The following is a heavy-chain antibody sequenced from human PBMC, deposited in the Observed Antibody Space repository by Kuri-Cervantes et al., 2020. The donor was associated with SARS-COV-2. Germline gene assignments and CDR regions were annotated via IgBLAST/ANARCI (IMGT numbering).Heavy chain of an antibody. V-gene: IGHV4-34*01. Sequence: GSLRLSCGVYGGSFSGYYWSWIRQPPGKGLEWIGEINHSGSTNYNPSLKSRVTISVDTSKNQFSLKLSSVTAADTAVYYCARRAYCSSTSCSYNWSDPWGQGTLVTVSS. CDR3: ARRAYCSSTSCSYNWSDP. CDR2: INHSGST. CDR1: GGSFSGYY. D-gene: IGHD2-2*01. J-gene: IGHJ5*02.